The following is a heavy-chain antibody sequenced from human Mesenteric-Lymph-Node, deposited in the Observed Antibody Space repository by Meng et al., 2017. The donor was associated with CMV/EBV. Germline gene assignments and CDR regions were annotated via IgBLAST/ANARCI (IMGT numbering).Heavy chain of an antibody. V-gene: IGHV3-21*01. CDR3: ARGVGCSSTSCYFGFDP. Sequence: FTFSSYSMNWVRQAPGKGLEWVSSISSSSSYIYYADSVKGRFTISRDNAKNSLYLQMNSLRAEDTAVYYCARGVGCSSTSCYFGFDPWGQGTPVTVSS. CDR1: FTFSSYS. D-gene: IGHD2-2*01. J-gene: IGHJ5*02. CDR2: ISSSSSYI.